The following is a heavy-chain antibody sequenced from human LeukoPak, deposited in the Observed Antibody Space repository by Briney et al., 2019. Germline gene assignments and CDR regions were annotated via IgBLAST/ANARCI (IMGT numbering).Heavy chain of an antibody. Sequence: PSETLSLTCTVSGCSLSSILFYWCGIRQPPGKGLEWIGNIYYSGSTYYNPSLKSRVTIFVDTSKNQFSLKLSSVTAADTAVYYFARVGYGYSSGGEVQHWGQGTLVTVSS. CDR1: GCSLSSILFY. D-gene: IGHD6-19*01. CDR2: IYYSGST. V-gene: IGHV4-39*01. J-gene: IGHJ1*01. CDR3: ARVGYGYSSGGEVQH.